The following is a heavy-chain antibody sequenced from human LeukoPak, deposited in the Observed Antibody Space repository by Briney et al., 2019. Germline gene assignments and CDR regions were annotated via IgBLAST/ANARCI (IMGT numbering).Heavy chain of an antibody. CDR2: ISSSDTTI. CDR3: AKDHGASYSSSWYDGDYFDY. Sequence: GGSLRLSCAASGFTVSDYYMNWFRQAPGKGLEWISYISSSDTTIYYADSIKGRFTVSRDNAKNSLYLQMNSLRAEDTAVYYCAKDHGASYSSSWYDGDYFDYWGQGTLVTVSS. CDR1: GFTVSDYY. J-gene: IGHJ4*02. D-gene: IGHD6-13*01. V-gene: IGHV3-11*01.